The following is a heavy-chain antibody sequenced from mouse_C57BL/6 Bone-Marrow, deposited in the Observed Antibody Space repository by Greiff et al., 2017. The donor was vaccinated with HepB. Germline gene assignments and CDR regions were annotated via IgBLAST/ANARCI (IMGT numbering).Heavy chain of an antibody. Sequence: VKLVESGAELMKPGASVKLSCKATGYTFTGYWIEWVKQRPGHGLEWIGEILPGSGSTNYNEKFKGKATFTADTSSNTAYMQLSSLTTEDSAIYYCARSGVYYGSSHWYFDVWGTGTTVTVSS. D-gene: IGHD1-1*01. CDR1: GYTFTGYW. CDR2: ILPGSGST. CDR3: ARSGVYYGSSHWYFDV. V-gene: IGHV1-9*01. J-gene: IGHJ1*03.